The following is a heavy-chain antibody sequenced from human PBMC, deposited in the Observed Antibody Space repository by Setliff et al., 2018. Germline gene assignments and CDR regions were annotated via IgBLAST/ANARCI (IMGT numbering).Heavy chain of an antibody. CDR3: ARARTWSLPNDNSGYPGWFDP. CDR1: GFSISSGYY. V-gene: IGHV4-38-2*01. J-gene: IGHJ5*02. CDR2: IHHSGKA. D-gene: IGHD3-22*01. Sequence: PSETLSLTCAVSGFSISSGYYWGWIRQPPGKGLEWIVNIHHSGKAYYNPSLKSRVTMSVDTSKNHSSLKLSSVTAADTAVYYCARARTWSLPNDNSGYPGWFDPWGQGTLVTVSS.